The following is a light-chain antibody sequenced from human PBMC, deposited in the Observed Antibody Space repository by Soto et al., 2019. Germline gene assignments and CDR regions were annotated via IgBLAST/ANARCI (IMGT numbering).Light chain of an antibody. Sequence: DIQMTQSPSTLSGSVGDRVTITCRASQTISSWLAWYQQKPGKAPKLLIYKASTLELGVPSRFSGSGSGTEFTLTISSLQPDDSATYYCQQYKSYSGYTFGQGTKLEI. J-gene: IGKJ2*01. CDR2: KAS. CDR1: QTISSW. V-gene: IGKV1-5*03. CDR3: QQYKSYSGYT.